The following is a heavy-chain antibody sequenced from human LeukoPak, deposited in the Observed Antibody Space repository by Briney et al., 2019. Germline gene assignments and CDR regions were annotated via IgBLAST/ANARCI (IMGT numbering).Heavy chain of an antibody. CDR3: ARVREYSSSSGFDY. D-gene: IGHD6-6*01. V-gene: IGHV4-30-2*01. Sequence: PSETLSLTCTVSGGSISSGGYYWSWIRQPPGKGLEWIGYIYHSGSTYYNPSLKSRVTISVDRSKNQFSLKLSSVTAADTAVYCCARVREYSSSSGFDYWGQGTLVTVSS. CDR2: IYHSGST. J-gene: IGHJ4*02. CDR1: GGSISSGGYY.